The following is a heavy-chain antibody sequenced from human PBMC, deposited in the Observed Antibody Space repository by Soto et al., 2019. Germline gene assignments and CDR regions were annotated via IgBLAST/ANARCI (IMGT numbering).Heavy chain of an antibody. V-gene: IGHV6-1*01. CDR2: TYYRSRWYN. Sequence: SQTLSLTCVISGDSVSSNSAAWNWIRLSPSKGLEWMARTYYRSRWYNDYAVSVRSRITVNPDTSKNQFSLQLTSVTPEDTAVYYCAGTTSHHWLYMDVWGKGATVTVSS. CDR1: GDSVSSNSAA. CDR3: AGTTSHHWLYMDV. D-gene: IGHD1-7*01. J-gene: IGHJ6*03.